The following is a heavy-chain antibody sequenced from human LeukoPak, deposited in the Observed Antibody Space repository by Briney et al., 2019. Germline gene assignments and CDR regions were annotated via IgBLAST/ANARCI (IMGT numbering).Heavy chain of an antibody. CDR3: ARDPTDFWSGSYYFDY. V-gene: IGHV4-4*07. J-gene: IGHJ4*02. D-gene: IGHD3-3*01. Sequence: MPSETLSLTCTVSGGSIRSYYWSWIRQPAGKGLEWIGRIYTSGSTNYNPSLKSRVTMSVDTSKNQFSLKLSSVTAADTAVYYCARDPTDFWSGSYYFDYWGQGTLVTVSS. CDR1: GGSIRSYY. CDR2: IYTSGST.